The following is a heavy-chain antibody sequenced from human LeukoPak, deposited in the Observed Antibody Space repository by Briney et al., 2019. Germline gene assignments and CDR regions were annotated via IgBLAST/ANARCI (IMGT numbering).Heavy chain of an antibody. CDR2: ISGSGGST. CDR1: GFTFSSYA. CDR3: AELIEGIVVAPFDY. Sequence: PGGSLRLSCAASGFTFSSYAMSWVRQAPGKGLEWVSAISGSGGSTYYADSVKGRFTISRDNSKNTLYLQMNSLRAEDTAVYYCAELIEGIVVAPFDYWGQGTLVTVSS. J-gene: IGHJ4*02. V-gene: IGHV3-23*01. D-gene: IGHD2-15*01.